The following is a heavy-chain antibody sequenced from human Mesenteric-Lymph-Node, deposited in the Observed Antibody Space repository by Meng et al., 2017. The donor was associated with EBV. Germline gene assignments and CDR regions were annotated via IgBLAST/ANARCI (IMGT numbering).Heavy chain of an antibody. J-gene: IGHJ5*02. Sequence: QGPRQGSGPGLVKPSETLPLSCTVSGGSVSSTSYYWSWIRQPPGKRLEWIGYVYYSGSTNYNPSLKSRVTISVDTSKNQFSLNLYSVTAADTAVYYCARENPARGNWFDPWGQGALVTVSS. D-gene: IGHD3-10*01. CDR2: VYYSGST. CDR3: ARENPARGNWFDP. V-gene: IGHV4-61*01. CDR1: GGSVSSTSYY.